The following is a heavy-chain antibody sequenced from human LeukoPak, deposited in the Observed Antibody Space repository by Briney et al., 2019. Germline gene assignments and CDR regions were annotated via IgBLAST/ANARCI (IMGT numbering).Heavy chain of an antibody. CDR3: ARYDSSGYRVYYFDY. CDR2: ISSSSSYI. CDR1: GFTFSSYS. J-gene: IGHJ4*02. V-gene: IGHV3-21*01. Sequence: GGSLRLSCAASGFTFSSYSMNWVRQAPGKGLEWVSSISSSSSYIYYADSVKGRFTISRDNAKNSLYLQMNSLRAEDTAVYYCARYDSSGYRVYYFDYWGQGTLVTVSS. D-gene: IGHD3-22*01.